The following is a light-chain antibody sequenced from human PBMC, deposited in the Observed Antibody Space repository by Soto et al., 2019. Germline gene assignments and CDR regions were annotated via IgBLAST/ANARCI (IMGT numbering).Light chain of an antibody. CDR1: QSLLHSNGYNY. CDR3: RQALQTLFT. Sequence: DIVMTQSPLSLPVTPGEPASISCRSSQSLLHSNGYNYLDWYLQKPGQSPQLLIYLGSNRASGVADGFSGSGSGTDFTLKISRVETEDVGVYYCRQALQTLFTFGPGTKVDIK. CDR2: LGS. J-gene: IGKJ3*01. V-gene: IGKV2-28*01.